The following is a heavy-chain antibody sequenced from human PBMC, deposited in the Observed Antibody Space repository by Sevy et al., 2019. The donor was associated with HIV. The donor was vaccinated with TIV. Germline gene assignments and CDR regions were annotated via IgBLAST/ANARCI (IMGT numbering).Heavy chain of an antibody. CDR2: ISYSSNYI. CDR3: ARPHGSGSWEAFDI. D-gene: IGHD3-10*01. Sequence: GGSLRLSCAASGFSFRTYTMNWVRQAPGKGLEWVSSISYSSNYIYYAASVKGRFTISRDNAKNSLYLQMNNLRAEDTAVYYCARPHGSGSWEAFDIWGQGTMVTVSS. V-gene: IGHV3-21*01. CDR1: GFSFRTYT. J-gene: IGHJ3*02.